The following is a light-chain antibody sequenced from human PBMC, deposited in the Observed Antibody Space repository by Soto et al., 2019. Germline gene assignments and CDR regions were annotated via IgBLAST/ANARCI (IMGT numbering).Light chain of an antibody. Sequence: QSALTQPPSVSGSPGQSVTISCTGTSSDVANFDRVSWYQQAPGAAPKVIIYEVSNRPSGVPDRFSGSKSGNTASLTISGLQAEDEADYYCSIHRDFGGGTKLTVL. J-gene: IGLJ2*01. CDR1: SSDVANFDR. CDR3: SIHRD. CDR2: EVS. V-gene: IGLV2-18*01.